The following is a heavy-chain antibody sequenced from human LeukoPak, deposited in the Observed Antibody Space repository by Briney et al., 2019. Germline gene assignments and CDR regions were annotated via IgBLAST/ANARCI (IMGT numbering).Heavy chain of an antibody. D-gene: IGHD3-10*01. Sequence: PSETLSLTCTVSSGSISTYYWSWIRQPPGKGLEWIGYIYYSGSTNYNPSLKSRVTISVDTSKNQFSLKLTSVTAADTAVYYCASSRFGELLSWGQGTPVIVSS. CDR3: ASSRFGELLS. J-gene: IGHJ4*02. CDR2: IYYSGST. CDR1: SGSISTYY. V-gene: IGHV4-59*08.